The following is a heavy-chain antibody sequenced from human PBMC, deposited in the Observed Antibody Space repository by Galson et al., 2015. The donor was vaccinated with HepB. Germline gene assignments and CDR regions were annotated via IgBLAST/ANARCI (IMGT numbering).Heavy chain of an antibody. CDR2: MNPSTGNT. V-gene: IGHV1-8*01. CDR3: ARGGDDFWSGYSYYLDV. D-gene: IGHD3-3*01. Sequence: SVKVSCKASGYTFTTFDINWVRQARGQGLEWMGWMNPSTGNTGYAQKFQGRVTLTRSTSMSTAYMELRNLQSADTAVYYCARGGDDFWSGYSYYLDVWGKGTPVIVSS. J-gene: IGHJ6*03. CDR1: GYTFTTFD.